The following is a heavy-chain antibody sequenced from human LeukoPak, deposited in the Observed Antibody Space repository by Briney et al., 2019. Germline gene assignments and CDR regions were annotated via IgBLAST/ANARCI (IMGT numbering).Heavy chain of an antibody. J-gene: IGHJ6*03. CDR3: ARLDRFGANYYYMDV. V-gene: IGHV4-39*01. Sequence: PSETPSLTCTVSGGSISSSSYYWGWIRQPPGKGLEWIGSIYYSGSTYYNPSLKSRVTISVDTSKNQFSLKLNSVTAADTAVYYCARLDRFGANYYYMDVWGKGTSVTVSS. D-gene: IGHD3-10*01. CDR2: IYYSGST. CDR1: GGSISSSSYY.